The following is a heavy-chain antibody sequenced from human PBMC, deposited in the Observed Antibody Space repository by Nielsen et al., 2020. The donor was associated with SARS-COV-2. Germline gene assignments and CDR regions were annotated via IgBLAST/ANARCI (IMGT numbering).Heavy chain of an antibody. CDR3: AREAGSYSLDY. J-gene: IGHJ4*02. D-gene: IGHD1-26*01. CDR1: GFTFSSYW. Sequence: GGSLRLSCAASGFTFSSYWMRWVRQAPGKGLEWVANIKQDGSEKYYVDSVKGRFTISRDNAKNSLYLQMNSLRAEDTAVYYCAREAGSYSLDYWGQGTLVTVSS. CDR2: IKQDGSEK. V-gene: IGHV3-7*03.